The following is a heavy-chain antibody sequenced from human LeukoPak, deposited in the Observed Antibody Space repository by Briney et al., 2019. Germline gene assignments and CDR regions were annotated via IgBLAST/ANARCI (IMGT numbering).Heavy chain of an antibody. CDR1: GFTFSSYS. CDR2: ISSSSSTI. J-gene: IGHJ4*02. Sequence: GGSLRLSCAASGFTFSSYSMNWVRQAPGKGLEWVSYISSSSSTIYYADSVKGRFTISRDNAKNSLYLQMTSLRAEDTAVYYCATDYDSTTPGYFDYWGQGTLVTVSS. V-gene: IGHV3-48*01. CDR3: ATDYDSTTPGYFDY. D-gene: IGHD3-22*01.